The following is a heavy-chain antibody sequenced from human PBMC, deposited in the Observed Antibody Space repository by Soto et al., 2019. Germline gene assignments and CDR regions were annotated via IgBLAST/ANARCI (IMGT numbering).Heavy chain of an antibody. CDR2: ISYDGSNK. CDR1: GFTFSSYG. J-gene: IGHJ6*02. Sequence: GSLRLSCAASGFTFSSYGMHWVRQAPGKGLEWVAVISYDGSNKYYADSVKGRFTISRDNSKNTLYLQMNSLRAEDTAVYYCAKDLYAAYCSSTSCYLGMDVWGQGTTVTVSS. D-gene: IGHD2-2*01. CDR3: AKDLYAAYCSSTSCYLGMDV. V-gene: IGHV3-30*18.